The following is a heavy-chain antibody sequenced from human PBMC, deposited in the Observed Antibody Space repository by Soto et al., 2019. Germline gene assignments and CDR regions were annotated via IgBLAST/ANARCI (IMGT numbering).Heavy chain of an antibody. CDR2: INPNSGGT. V-gene: IGHV1-2*04. Sequence: ASVKVSCKASGYTFTGYYLHWVRQAPGQGLEWMGWINPNSGGTNYAQKFQGWVTMTRDTSISTAYMELSRLRSDDTAVYYCARDSHYYYYDIDVWGQGTTVTVSS. CDR3: ARDSHYYYYDIDV. CDR1: GYTFTGYY. J-gene: IGHJ6*02.